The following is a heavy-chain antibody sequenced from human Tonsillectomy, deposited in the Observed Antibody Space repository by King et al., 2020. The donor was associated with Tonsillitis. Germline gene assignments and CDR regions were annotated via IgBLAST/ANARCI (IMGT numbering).Heavy chain of an antibody. D-gene: IGHD3-22*01. CDR2: IYYSGRT. Sequence: VQLQESGPGLVKPSETLSLTCTVSGGSISSYYWSWIRQPLGKGLEYIGFIYYSGRTNYNPSLKSRVTISVDTSKNQFSLKLSSVTAADTAVYYCARDNYDSSGYYIDYWGQGTLVTVSS. CDR1: GGSISSYY. J-gene: IGHJ4*02. V-gene: IGHV4-59*01. CDR3: ARDNYDSSGYYIDY.